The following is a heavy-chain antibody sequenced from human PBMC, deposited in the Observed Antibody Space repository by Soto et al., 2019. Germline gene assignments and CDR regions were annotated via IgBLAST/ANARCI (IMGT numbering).Heavy chain of an antibody. CDR1: GYTFTSYA. J-gene: IGHJ3*02. CDR3: ARSSQYYDILTGYYTFGAFAI. D-gene: IGHD3-9*01. CDR2: INAGNGNT. V-gene: IGHV1-3*01. Sequence: ASVKVSCKASGYTFTSYAMHWVRQAPGQRLEWMGWINAGNGNTKYSQKFQGRVTITRDTSASTAYMELSSLRSEDTAVYYCARSSQYYDILTGYYTFGAFAIWGQGTMVTVSS.